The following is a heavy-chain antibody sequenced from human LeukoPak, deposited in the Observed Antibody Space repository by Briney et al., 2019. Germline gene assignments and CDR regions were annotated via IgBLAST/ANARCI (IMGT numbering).Heavy chain of an antibody. D-gene: IGHD6-13*01. V-gene: IGHV1-46*03. CDR1: GYTFTSYY. J-gene: IGHJ6*02. CDR2: INPSGGST. Sequence: ASVKVSCKASGYTFTSYYMHWVRQAPGQGLEWMGIINPSGGSTSYAQKFQGRVTMTRDTSTSTVYMELSSLRSEDTAVYYCARCLYSSSWHTAYYYYGMDVWGQGTTVTVSS. CDR3: ARCLYSSSWHTAYYYYGMDV.